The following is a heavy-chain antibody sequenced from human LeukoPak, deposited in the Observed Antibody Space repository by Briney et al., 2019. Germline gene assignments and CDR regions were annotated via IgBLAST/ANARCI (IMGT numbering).Heavy chain of an antibody. Sequence: SGGSLRLSCAVSGFSVSNYNMMGFRQAPGKGLGWVSLIRGNSKKCYADSVRGRFTIPRDDSKNTLYLQTNGLRVEDTAEYFCARDRAPTQGRVKFYPCGEGRLVTVSS. CDR2: IRGNSKK. CDR1: GFSVSNYN. J-gene: IGHJ5*02. V-gene: IGHV3-66*03. CDR3: ARDRAPTQGRVKFYP.